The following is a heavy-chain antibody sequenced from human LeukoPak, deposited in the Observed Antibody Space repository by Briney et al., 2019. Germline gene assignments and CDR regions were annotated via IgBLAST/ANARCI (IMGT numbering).Heavy chain of an antibody. CDR3: ARDFFAFGGVIALLDY. J-gene: IGHJ4*02. CDR1: GFTFSSYW. CDR2: IKLDGSEK. V-gene: IGHV3-7*01. Sequence: GGSLRLSCAASGFTFSSYWMSWVRQAPGKGLEWVANIKLDGSEKYYVDSVKGQFTISRDNPKKSLYLQMNSLRDEDTAVYYCARDFFAFGGVIALLDYWGQGTLVTVSS. D-gene: IGHD3-16*02.